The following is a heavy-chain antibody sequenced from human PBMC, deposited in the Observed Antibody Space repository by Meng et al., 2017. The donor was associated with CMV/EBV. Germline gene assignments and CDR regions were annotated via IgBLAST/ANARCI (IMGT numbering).Heavy chain of an antibody. Sequence: GSLRLSCAVYGGSFSGYYWSWIRQSPGKGLEWIGEINNSGGTYYNPSLETRVAISIDTSKKQFSLKLNSVTAADSAVYYCATRSISYRAEYYLQWGQGTLVTVSS. D-gene: IGHD3-10*01. CDR2: INNSGGT. J-gene: IGHJ1*01. V-gene: IGHV4-34*01. CDR1: GGSFSGYY. CDR3: ATRSISYRAEYYLQ.